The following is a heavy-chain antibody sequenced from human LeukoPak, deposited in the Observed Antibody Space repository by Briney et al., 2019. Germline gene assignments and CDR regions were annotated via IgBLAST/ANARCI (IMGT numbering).Heavy chain of an antibody. D-gene: IGHD6-19*01. Sequence: PGRSLRLSCAAFGITFSTYVIHWVRQAPGKGLEWVAVISYDGNNYYAASVKGRFTISRDNSKNTLYLQVNSLRAEDTAVYYCARAERSGWYYFDYWGQGTLVTVSS. CDR1: GITFSTYV. CDR3: ARAERSGWYYFDY. CDR2: ISYDGNN. J-gene: IGHJ4*02. V-gene: IGHV3-30*03.